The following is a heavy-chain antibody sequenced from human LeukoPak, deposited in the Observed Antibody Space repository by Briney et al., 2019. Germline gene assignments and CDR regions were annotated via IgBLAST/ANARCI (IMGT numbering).Heavy chain of an antibody. CDR1: GGTFSSYA. CDR3: AKELRFLEWLGSRDAFDI. Sequence: SVKDSCKASGGTFSSYAISWVRQAPGQGLEWMGGIIPIFGTANYAQKFQGRVTITADESTSTAYMELSSLRSEDTAVYYCAKELRFLEWLGSRDAFDIWGQGTMVTVSS. V-gene: IGHV1-69*13. J-gene: IGHJ3*02. D-gene: IGHD3-3*01. CDR2: IIPIFGTA.